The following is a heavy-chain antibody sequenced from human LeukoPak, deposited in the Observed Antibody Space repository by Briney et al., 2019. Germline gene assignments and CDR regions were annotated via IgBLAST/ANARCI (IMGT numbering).Heavy chain of an antibody. V-gene: IGHV3-33*01. D-gene: IGHD3-3*01. J-gene: IGHJ6*02. CDR1: GFTFSSYG. CDR3: AREYYDFWSGRYYYYYGMDV. Sequence: AGGSLRLSCAASGFTFSSYGMHWVRQAPGKGLEWVAVIWYDGSNKHYADSVKGRFTISRDNSKNTLYLQMNSLRAEDTAVYYCAREYYDFWSGRYYYYYGMDVWGQGTTVTVSS. CDR2: IWYDGSNK.